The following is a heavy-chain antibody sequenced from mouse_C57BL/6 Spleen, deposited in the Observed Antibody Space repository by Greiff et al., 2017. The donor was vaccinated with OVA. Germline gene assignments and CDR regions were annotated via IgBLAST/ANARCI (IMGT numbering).Heavy chain of an antibody. V-gene: IGHV2-6-1*01. D-gene: IGHD2-4*01. CDR1: GFSLTSYG. Sequence: VKLMESGPGLVAPSQSLSITCTVSGFSLTSYGVHWVRQPPGKGLEWLVVIWSDGSTTYNSALKSRLSISKDNSKSQVFLKMNSLQTDDTAMYYCARHAYYDHAMDYWGQGTSVTVSS. J-gene: IGHJ4*01. CDR2: IWSDGST. CDR3: ARHAYYDHAMDY.